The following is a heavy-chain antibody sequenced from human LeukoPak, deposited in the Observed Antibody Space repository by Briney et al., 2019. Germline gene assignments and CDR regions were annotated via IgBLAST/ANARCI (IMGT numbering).Heavy chain of an antibody. V-gene: IGHV3-33*08. J-gene: IGHJ4*02. CDR2: IWYDGSNK. D-gene: IGHD3-10*01. CDR1: GFTFSSYS. CDR3: ARDRLWFGESHVDY. Sequence: PGGSLRLSCAASGFTFSSYSMNWVRRAPGKGLEWVAVIWYDGSNKYYADSVKGRFTISRDNSKNTLYLQMNSLRAEDTAVYYCARDRLWFGESHVDYWGQGTLVTVSS.